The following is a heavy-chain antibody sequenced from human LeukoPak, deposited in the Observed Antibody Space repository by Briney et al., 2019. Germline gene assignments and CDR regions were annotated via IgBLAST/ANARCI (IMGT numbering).Heavy chain of an antibody. CDR1: GGSISSYY. Sequence: SETLSLTCTVSGGSISSYYWSWIRQPPGKGLEWIGYIYYSGSTNYNPSLKSRVTISVDTSKNQFSLRLSSVTAADTAVYYCAGMTQLRYFDPSGFDPWGQGTLVTVSS. CDR2: IYYSGST. CDR3: AGMTQLRYFDPSGFDP. J-gene: IGHJ5*02. V-gene: IGHV4-59*01. D-gene: IGHD3-9*01.